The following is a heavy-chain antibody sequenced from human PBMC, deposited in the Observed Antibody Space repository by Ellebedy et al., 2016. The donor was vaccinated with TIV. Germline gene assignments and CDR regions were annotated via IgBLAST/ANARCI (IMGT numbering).Heavy chain of an antibody. CDR2: FDPEDGET. D-gene: IGHD3-10*01. J-gene: IGHJ5*02. CDR3: ATRGATYYYGSGSYDT. Sequence: AASVKVSCKVSGYTLTDLSMSWVRQAPGKGLEWMGGFDPEDGETIYAQKRQGRVTMTEDTSTDTAYMELSSLRSEDTVVYYCATRGATYYYGSGSYDTWGQGTLVTVSS. V-gene: IGHV1-24*01. CDR1: GYTLTDLS.